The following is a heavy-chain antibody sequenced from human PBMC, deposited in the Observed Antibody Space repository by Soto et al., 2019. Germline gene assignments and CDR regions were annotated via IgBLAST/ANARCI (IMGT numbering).Heavy chain of an antibody. CDR1: GDAFTNYI. CDR3: ARGRDQPPVGLYFDS. D-gene: IGHD1-26*01. Sequence: VQLVQSGAEVKKPGSSVKVSCKASGDAFTNYIFDWVRQAPGQGLEWMGWLIPMFGTPKYAQTFQDRVTISADVSTGTAYLELTRLRFDDTAVYYCARGRDQPPVGLYFDSWGEGTRVTVSS. J-gene: IGHJ4*02. CDR2: LIPMFGTP. V-gene: IGHV1-69*01.